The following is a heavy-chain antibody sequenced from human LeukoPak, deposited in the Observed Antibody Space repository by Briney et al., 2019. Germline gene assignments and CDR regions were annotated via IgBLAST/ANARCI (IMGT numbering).Heavy chain of an antibody. CDR3: ARDPENWNYRDRFDY. J-gene: IGHJ4*02. D-gene: IGHD1-7*01. Sequence: ASVTVSCKASGYTFTGYYMHWVRQAPGQGLEWMGWINPNSGGTNYAQKFQGRVTMTRDTSISTAYMELSRLRSDDTAVYYCARDPENWNYRDRFDYWGQGTLVTVSS. CDR2: INPNSGGT. CDR1: GYTFTGYY. V-gene: IGHV1-2*02.